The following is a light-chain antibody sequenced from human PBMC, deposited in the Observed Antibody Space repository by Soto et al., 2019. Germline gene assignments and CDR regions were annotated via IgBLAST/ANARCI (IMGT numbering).Light chain of an antibody. CDR3: SSYTRNTTYV. V-gene: IGLV2-14*01. CDR2: HVT. J-gene: IGLJ1*01. CDR1: SSYVGCYNY. Sequence: QSALTQPASVSGSPGQSITISCTGTSSYVGCYNYVSWYQQHPSKAPKILIYHVTNPPSGVSNRFSDSKSGNTVSLNSSGLHAEDEDDYYCSSYTRNTTYVFGTVTKLTVL.